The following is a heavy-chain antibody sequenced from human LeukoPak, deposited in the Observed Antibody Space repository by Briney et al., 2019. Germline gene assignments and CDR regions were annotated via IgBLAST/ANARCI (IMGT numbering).Heavy chain of an antibody. CDR1: GFAFSDYE. V-gene: IGHV3-48*03. J-gene: IGHJ5*02. CDR3: VRDRNTYGSVNWFDP. Sequence: GGSLRLSCASSGFAFSDYEMNWVRQAPGKGLEWVSYISSSGSIIYYADSVKGRFTISRDNAKNTLYLQMNSLRAEDTAVYYCVRDRNTYGSVNWFDPWGQGTLVTVSS. CDR2: ISSSGSII. D-gene: IGHD5-18*01.